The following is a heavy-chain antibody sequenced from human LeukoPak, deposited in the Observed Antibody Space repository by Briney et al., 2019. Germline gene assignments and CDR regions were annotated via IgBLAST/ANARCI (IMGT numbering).Heavy chain of an antibody. J-gene: IGHJ4*02. CDR1: GGYFSGYY. CDR2: INHSGST. V-gene: IGHV4-34*01. Sequence: SETLSLTCAVHGGYFSGYYWSWIRQPPGKGLEWIGEINHSGSTNYNPSLKSRVTISVDTSKNQFSLKLSSVTAADTAVYYCARGRQNDYWGQGTLVTVSS. CDR3: ARGRQNDY. D-gene: IGHD6-25*01.